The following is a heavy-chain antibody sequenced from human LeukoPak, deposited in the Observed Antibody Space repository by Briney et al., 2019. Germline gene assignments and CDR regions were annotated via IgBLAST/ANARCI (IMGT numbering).Heavy chain of an antibody. CDR1: GFSLSTSGVG. CDR3: AHSGFYEYYFDY. J-gene: IGHJ4*02. D-gene: IGHD5/OR15-5a*01. Sequence: SGPTLVNPTQTLTLTCTFSGFSLSTSGVGVGWIRQPPGKALEWLALIYWDDDKRYSPSLKSRLTITKDTSKNQVVLTITNMDPVDTATYYCAHSGFYEYYFDYWGQGTLVTVSS. CDR2: IYWDDDK. V-gene: IGHV2-5*02.